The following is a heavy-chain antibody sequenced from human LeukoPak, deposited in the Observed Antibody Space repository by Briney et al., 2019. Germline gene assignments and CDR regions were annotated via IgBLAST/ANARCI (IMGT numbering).Heavy chain of an antibody. D-gene: IGHD3-9*01. CDR1: GGTFSSYA. J-gene: IGHJ3*02. CDR3: ARNYDILTGSSLVRAFDI. V-gene: IGHV1-69*06. CDR2: IIPIFGTA. Sequence: SAKVSCKASGGTFSSYAISWVRQAPGQGLEWMGGIIPIFGTANYAQKFQGRVTITADKSTSTAYMELSSLRSEDTAVYYCARNYDILTGSSLVRAFDIWGQGTMVTVSS.